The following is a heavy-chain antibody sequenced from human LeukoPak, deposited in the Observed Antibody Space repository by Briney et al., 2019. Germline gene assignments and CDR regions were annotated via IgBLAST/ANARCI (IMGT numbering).Heavy chain of an antibody. CDR1: GGSFSGYY. CDR3: ASGWRSGRRFNP. CDR2: INHSGST. Sequence: SETLSLTCAVYGGSFSGYYWSWIRQPPGKGLEWIGEINHSGSTNYNPSLKSRVTISVDTSKNQFSLKLSSVTAADTAVYYCASGWRSGRRFNPWGQGTLVTVSS. V-gene: IGHV4-34*01. J-gene: IGHJ5*02. D-gene: IGHD3-10*01.